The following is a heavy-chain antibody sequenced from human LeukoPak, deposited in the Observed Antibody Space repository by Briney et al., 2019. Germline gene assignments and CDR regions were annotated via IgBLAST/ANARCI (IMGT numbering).Heavy chain of an antibody. V-gene: IGHV3-66*01. CDR2: IYSSGDT. Sequence: QPGGSLRLSWTASGLTVRNNYMSWVRQAPGKGLEWVSVIYSSGDTYYADSVKGRFTISRDDSKNTLYLQMNSLRAEDTAVYYCARAYYDILTTDSWGQGTLVSVSS. J-gene: IGHJ4*02. D-gene: IGHD3-9*01. CDR1: GLTVRNNY. CDR3: ARAYYDILTTDS.